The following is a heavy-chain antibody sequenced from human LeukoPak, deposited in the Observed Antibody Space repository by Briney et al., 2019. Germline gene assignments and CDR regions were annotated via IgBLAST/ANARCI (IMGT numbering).Heavy chain of an antibody. CDR2: INWNGGST. J-gene: IGHJ4*02. CDR3: ARDATQPGPVVVAATYAGFDY. Sequence: GGSLRLSCAASGFTFDEYGMSWVRHAPGKGLEWVSGINWNGGSTGYADSVKGRFTISRDNAKNSLYLQMNNLRAEDTALYYCARDATQPGPVVVAATYAGFDYWGQGTLVTVSS. CDR1: GFTFDEYG. V-gene: IGHV3-20*04. D-gene: IGHD2-15*01.